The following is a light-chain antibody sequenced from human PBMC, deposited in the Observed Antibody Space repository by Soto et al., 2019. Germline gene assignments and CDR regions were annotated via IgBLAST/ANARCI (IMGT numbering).Light chain of an antibody. Sequence: QSVLTQPPSASGTPGQRVTISCSGSSSNIGSNTVNWYQQLPGTAPKLLIYSNNQRPSRVPDRFSGSKSGTSASLAISGLQPEDEADYYCAAWDDSLNGYVFGTGTQLTVL. J-gene: IGLJ1*01. CDR3: AAWDDSLNGYV. CDR1: SSNIGSNT. CDR2: SNN. V-gene: IGLV1-44*01.